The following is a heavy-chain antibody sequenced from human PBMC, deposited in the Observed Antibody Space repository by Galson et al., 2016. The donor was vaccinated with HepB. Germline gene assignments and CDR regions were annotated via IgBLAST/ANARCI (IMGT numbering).Heavy chain of an antibody. CDR3: VRGYYDYAWGSYYDA. Sequence: RQPPGKGLEWIGYIYYSGSTNYNPSLKSRVIISIETSKNQFSLKLTSVTAADTALYYCVRGYYDYAWGSYYDAWGQGTLVTVSS. D-gene: IGHD3-16*01. V-gene: IGHV4-59*01. J-gene: IGHJ5*02. CDR2: IYYSGST.